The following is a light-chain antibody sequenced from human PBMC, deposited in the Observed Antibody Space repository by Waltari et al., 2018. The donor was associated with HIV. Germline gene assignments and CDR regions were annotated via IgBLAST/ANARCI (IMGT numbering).Light chain of an antibody. CDR1: NIGRKM. J-gene: IGLJ2*01. V-gene: IGLV3-21*02. CDR2: DDS. CDR3: QAWEESRDHVV. Sequence: SYVLTQPPSVSVAPGQTARITCGGNNIGRKMVHWYQQRPGPPPVLVGPDDSDRPSEIPVRFSGSNSGNTATLAISRVEAGDEADYYCQAWEESRDHVVFGGGTKLTVL.